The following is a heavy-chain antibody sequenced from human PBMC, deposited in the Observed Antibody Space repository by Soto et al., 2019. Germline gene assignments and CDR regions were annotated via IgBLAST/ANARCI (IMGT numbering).Heavy chain of an antibody. D-gene: IGHD5-18*01. CDR3: AADVQLWANAFDI. CDR1: GFTFTSSA. J-gene: IGHJ3*02. V-gene: IGHV1-58*01. Sequence: GASVKVSCKASGFTFTSSAVQWVRQARGQRLEWIGWIVVGSGNTNYAQKFQERVTITRDMSTSTAYMELGSLRSEDTAVYYCAADVQLWANAFDIWGQGTMVTVSS. CDR2: IVVGSGNT.